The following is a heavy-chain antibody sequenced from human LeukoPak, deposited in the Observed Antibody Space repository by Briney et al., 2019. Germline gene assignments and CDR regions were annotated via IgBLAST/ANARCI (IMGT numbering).Heavy chain of an antibody. CDR3: ARDHVYGGADY. Sequence: GGSLRLSCAASGFTFHNYAIHWVRQAPGKGLEWVSLTSGDGITTYFADSVKGRFTISRDNSKSSLFLQMNSLRTEDTALYYCARDHVYGGADYWGQGTLITVSS. CDR2: TSGDGITT. D-gene: IGHD5/OR15-5a*01. J-gene: IGHJ4*02. CDR1: GFTFHNYA. V-gene: IGHV3-43*02.